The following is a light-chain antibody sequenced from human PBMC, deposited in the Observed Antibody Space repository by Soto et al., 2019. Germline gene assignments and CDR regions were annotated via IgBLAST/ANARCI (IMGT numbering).Light chain of an antibody. Sequence: QSVLTQPASVSGSPGQSITISCSGTRSDVGRYNYVSWYQQHPGKAPKLMIYEVSNRPSGVSHRFSGSKSGNTASLTISGLQAEDEADYYCSSYASNNLYVFGTGTKVTVL. J-gene: IGLJ1*01. CDR3: SSYASNNLYV. CDR2: EVS. CDR1: RSDVGRYNY. V-gene: IGLV2-14*01.